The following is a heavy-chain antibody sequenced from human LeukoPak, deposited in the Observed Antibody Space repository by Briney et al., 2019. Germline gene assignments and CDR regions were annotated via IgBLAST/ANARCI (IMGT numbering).Heavy chain of an antibody. D-gene: IGHD3-10*01. Sequence: GGSLRLSCAASGFTVSSYYMNWVRQAPGKGLEWVSVIYNGGSTYYADSVKGRFTISRDNSKNTLYLQMNSLRAEDTAVYYCAKGLLYYYGSGSYFVYWGQGPLVTVSS. CDR1: GFTVSSYY. CDR3: AKGLLYYYGSGSYFVY. J-gene: IGHJ4*02. CDR2: IYNGGST. V-gene: IGHV3-53*01.